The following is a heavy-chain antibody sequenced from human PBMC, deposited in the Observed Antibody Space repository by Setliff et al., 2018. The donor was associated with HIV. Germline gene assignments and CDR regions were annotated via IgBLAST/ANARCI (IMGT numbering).Heavy chain of an antibody. CDR3: ARANFWSGYYGY. D-gene: IGHD3-3*01. Sequence: KTSETLSLTCSVSGGSISSSNYYWGWIRQPPGKGLEWIGSIYYSGSTYYNPSLKSRVTISVDTSKNQFSLKPSSVTAADTAVYYCARANFWSGYYGYWGQGTLVTVSS. V-gene: IGHV4-39*07. J-gene: IGHJ4*02. CDR2: IYYSGST. CDR1: GGSISSSNYY.